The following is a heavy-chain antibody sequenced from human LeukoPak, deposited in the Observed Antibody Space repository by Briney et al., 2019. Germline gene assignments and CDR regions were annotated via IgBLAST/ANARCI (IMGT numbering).Heavy chain of an antibody. D-gene: IGHD3-9*01. CDR3: AKWGDYDVLTGYYVSDY. J-gene: IGHJ4*02. CDR2: ITGSGGNT. CDR1: RFTFSNYA. V-gene: IGHV3-23*01. Sequence: PGGSLRLSCVASRFTFSNYAMSWVRQAPGKGLEWVSAITGSGGNTYYADSVKGRFTISRDNSKNTVFLQMNSLRAEDTAVYYCAKWGDYDVLTGYYVSDYWGQGTLVTVSS.